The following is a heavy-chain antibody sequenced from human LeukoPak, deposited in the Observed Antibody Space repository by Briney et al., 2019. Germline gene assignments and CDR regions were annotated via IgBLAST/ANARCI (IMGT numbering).Heavy chain of an antibody. V-gene: IGHV3-23*01. CDR3: GKTTVGYSSGRYPGWPVDY. D-gene: IGHD2-15*01. CDR2: IFGSGGSP. Sequence: PGGSLRLSCAASGFTFNSYAMYWVRQAPAKGLAWISGIFGSGGSPHYAASVKGRFTISRDNSQEIVYLQLDGLRVEDTALYYCGKTTVGYSSGRYPGWPVDYWGQGALVTVSS. J-gene: IGHJ4*02. CDR1: GFTFNSYA.